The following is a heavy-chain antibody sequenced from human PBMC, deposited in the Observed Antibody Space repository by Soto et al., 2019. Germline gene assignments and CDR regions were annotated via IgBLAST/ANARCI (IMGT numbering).Heavy chain of an antibody. Sequence: PSETLFLTFTVSVASISSYYWSWIRQPPGMGLEWIGYIYYRGSTNYNHSLKSRVTISLDTSKNQFSLKLSSVTAADTAVYYCARGVRFLEWLFQYGDTYYFYYWGQGTLVTVYS. CDR3: ARGVRFLEWLFQYGDTYYFYY. J-gene: IGHJ4*02. CDR2: IYYRGST. V-gene: IGHV4-59*01. D-gene: IGHD3-3*01. CDR1: VASISSYY.